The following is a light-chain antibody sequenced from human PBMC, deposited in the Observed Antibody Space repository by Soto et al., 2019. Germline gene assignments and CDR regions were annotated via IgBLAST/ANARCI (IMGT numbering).Light chain of an antibody. Sequence: DIQVTQSPSSVSASVGDRVTITCRASRDITSWLSWYQQKPGKAPKLLIYAASTLQSGVPSRFSGGGSGTDFTLTINSLQPEDSATYYCQQANDFPLTFGGGTKVEI. CDR3: QQANDFPLT. J-gene: IGKJ4*01. V-gene: IGKV1-12*01. CDR2: AAS. CDR1: RDITSW.